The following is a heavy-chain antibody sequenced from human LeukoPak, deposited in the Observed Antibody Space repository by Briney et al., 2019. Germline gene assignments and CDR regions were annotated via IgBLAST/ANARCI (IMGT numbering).Heavy chain of an antibody. Sequence: ASVKVSCKASENTFTNYYMHWVRQAPGQGLEWLGIINPNGDRTNYAQTFQGRVTMTEDTSTDTAYMELSSLRSEDTAVYYCATWDVLKYDFWSGRHYNWFDPWGQGTLVTVSS. CDR1: ENTFTNYY. J-gene: IGHJ5*02. CDR2: INPNGDRT. CDR3: ATWDVLKYDFWSGRHYNWFDP. V-gene: IGHV1-46*01. D-gene: IGHD3-3*01.